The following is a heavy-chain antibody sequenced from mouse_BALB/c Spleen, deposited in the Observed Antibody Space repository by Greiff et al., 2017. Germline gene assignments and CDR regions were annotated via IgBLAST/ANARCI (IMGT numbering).Heavy chain of an antibody. CDR3: TIYYDYAFAY. Sequence: EVQGVESGGGLVKPGGSLKLSCAASGFTFSSYTMSWVRQTPEKRLEWVATISSGGSYTYYPDSVKGRFTISRDNAKNTLYLQMSSLKSEDTAMYYCTIYYDYAFAYWGQGTLVTVSA. CDR2: ISSGGSYT. V-gene: IGHV5-6-4*01. J-gene: IGHJ3*01. D-gene: IGHD2-4*01. CDR1: GFTFSSYT.